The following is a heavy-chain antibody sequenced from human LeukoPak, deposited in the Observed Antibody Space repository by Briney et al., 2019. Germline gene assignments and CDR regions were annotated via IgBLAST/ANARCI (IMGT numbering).Heavy chain of an antibody. CDR3: ARGTMAPYYYYYMDV. J-gene: IGHJ6*03. CDR2: IYTSGST. CDR1: GGSISSGSYY. Sequence: SQTLSLTCTVSGGSISSGSYYWSWIRQPAGKGLGWIGRIYTSGSTNYNPSLKSRVTISVDTSKNQFSLKLSSVTAADTAVYYCARGTMAPYYYYYMDVWGKGTTVTVSS. V-gene: IGHV4-61*02. D-gene: IGHD3-10*01.